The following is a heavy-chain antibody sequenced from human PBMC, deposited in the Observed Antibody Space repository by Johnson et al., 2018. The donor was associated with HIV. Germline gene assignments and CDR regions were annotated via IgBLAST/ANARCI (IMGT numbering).Heavy chain of an antibody. V-gene: IGHV3-7*05. CDR3: ANSLLLDAFNI. D-gene: IGHD2-15*01. CDR1: GLTFNNVW. Sequence: VESGGGLVQPGGSLRLSCAASGLTFNNVWMHWVRQAPGKGLEWVANIKQDGSVKNSVDSVKGRFTISRDNAKNSLYLQMNSLRDEDTAVYYCANSLLLDAFNIWGQGTMVTVSS. CDR2: IKQDGSVK. J-gene: IGHJ3*02.